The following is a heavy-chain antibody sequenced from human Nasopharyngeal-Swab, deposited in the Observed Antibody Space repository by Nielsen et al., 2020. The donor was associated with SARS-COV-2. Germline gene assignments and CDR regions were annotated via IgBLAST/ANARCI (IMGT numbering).Heavy chain of an antibody. J-gene: IGHJ3*02. V-gene: IGHV1-46*01. CDR3: ARDYDFWSGYYTGGAFDI. CDR2: INPSGGST. Sequence: WVRQAPGRGLEWMGIINPSGGSTSYAQKFQGRVTMTRDTSTSTVYMELSSLRSEDTAVYYCARDYDFWSGYYTGGAFDIWGQGTMVTVSS. D-gene: IGHD3-3*01.